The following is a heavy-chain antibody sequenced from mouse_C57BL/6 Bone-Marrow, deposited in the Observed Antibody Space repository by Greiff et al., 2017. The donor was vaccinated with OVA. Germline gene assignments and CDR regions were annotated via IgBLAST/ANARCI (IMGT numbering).Heavy chain of an antibody. Sequence: VQRVESGAELVKPGASVKISCKASGYAFSSYWMNWVKQRPGKGLEWIGQIYPGDGDTNYNGKFKGKATLHADKSSSTAYMQLSSVTSEDSAVYCCAREDGQHRLGDYWGQGTTLTVSS. CDR3: AREDGQHRLGDY. V-gene: IGHV1-80*01. CDR2: IYPGDGDT. D-gene: IGHD3-2*02. CDR1: GYAFSSYW. J-gene: IGHJ2*01.